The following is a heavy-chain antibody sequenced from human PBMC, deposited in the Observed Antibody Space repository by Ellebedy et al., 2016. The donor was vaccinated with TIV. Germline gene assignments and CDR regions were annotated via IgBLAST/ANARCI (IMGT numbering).Heavy chain of an antibody. Sequence: GESLKISCAASGFTFTNYNLNWVRQAPGKGLEWVSSISSRSNYIYYADSVKGRFTISRDNPKNSLYLQMNSLRFDDPAVYYCARAGGAMTGTGSGMDVWGQGITVTVSS. D-gene: IGHD3-9*01. CDR3: ARAGGAMTGTGSGMDV. CDR2: ISSRSNYI. CDR1: GFTFTNYN. J-gene: IGHJ6*02. V-gene: IGHV3-21*01.